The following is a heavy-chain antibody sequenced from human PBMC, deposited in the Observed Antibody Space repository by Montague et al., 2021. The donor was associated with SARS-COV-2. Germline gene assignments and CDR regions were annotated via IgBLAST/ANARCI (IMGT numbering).Heavy chain of an antibody. CDR1: GGSITGYY. J-gene: IGHJ3*02. D-gene: IGHD4-23*01. V-gene: IGHV4-59*01. Sequence: SETLSLTCTVSGGSITGYYWSWLRRSPGKGLEWIAYIYDGGAVNYNPPLGSRVTISTDTSKNQLSLKVNSVTAADTAVYYCVRDHPYGGPRGAYGIWGRGTVVTVSS. CDR3: VRDHPYGGPRGAYGI. CDR2: IYDGGAV.